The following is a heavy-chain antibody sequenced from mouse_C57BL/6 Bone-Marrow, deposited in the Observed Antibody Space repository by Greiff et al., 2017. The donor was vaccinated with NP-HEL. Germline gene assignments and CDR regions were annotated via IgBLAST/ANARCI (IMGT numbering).Heavy chain of an antibody. CDR2: INPSSGYT. CDR3: ARRATVVANGYYFDY. V-gene: IGHV1-7*01. Sequence: QVHVKQSGAELAKPGASVKLSCKASGYTFTSYWMHWVKQRPGQGLEWIGYINPSSGYTKYNQKFKDKATLTADKSSSTAYMQLSSLTYEDSAVYYCARRATVVANGYYFDYWGQGTTLTVSS. J-gene: IGHJ2*01. D-gene: IGHD1-1*01. CDR1: GYTFTSYW.